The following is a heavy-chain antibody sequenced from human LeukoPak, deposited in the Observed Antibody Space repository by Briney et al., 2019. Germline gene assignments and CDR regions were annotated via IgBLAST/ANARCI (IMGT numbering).Heavy chain of an antibody. V-gene: IGHV3-64D*06. CDR2: VSSNGGRT. J-gene: IGHJ4*02. CDR3: APYCSGVSCYLSDY. CDR1: GFTFSTYP. D-gene: IGHD2-15*01. Sequence: PGGFLRLSCSASGFTFSTYPMQWVRQAPGKGLEYVSAVSSNGGRTCYADSVKGRFTISRDNSKNTLYLQMSSLRAEDTAMYYCAPYCSGVSCYLSDYWGQGTLVTVSS.